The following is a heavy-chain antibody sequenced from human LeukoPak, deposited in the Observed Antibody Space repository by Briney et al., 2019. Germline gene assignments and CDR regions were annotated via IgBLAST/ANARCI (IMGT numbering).Heavy chain of an antibody. Sequence: PGGSLRLSCTASGFTFGDYAMSWFRQAPGKGLEWVGFIRSKAYGGTTECAASVKGRFTISTDDSKSIAYLQMNSLKTEDTAVYYCSRAYDFWSGYWFDYWGQGTLVTVSS. CDR2: IRSKAYGGTT. D-gene: IGHD3-3*01. CDR3: SRAYDFWSGYWFDY. CDR1: GFTFGDYA. V-gene: IGHV3-49*03. J-gene: IGHJ4*02.